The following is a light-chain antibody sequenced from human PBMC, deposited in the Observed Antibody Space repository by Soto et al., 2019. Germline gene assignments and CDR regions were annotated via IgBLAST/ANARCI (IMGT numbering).Light chain of an antibody. V-gene: IGLV2-14*01. J-gene: IGLJ1*01. CDR1: SSDVGGYNY. CDR3: SSYTSSSTGV. Sequence: QPASVSGSPGQSITISCTGTSSDVGGYNYVSWYQQHPGKAPKLMIYDVSNRPSGVSNRFSGSKSGNTASLTISGLQAEDEADYYCSSYTSSSTGVFGTGTKLTVL. CDR2: DVS.